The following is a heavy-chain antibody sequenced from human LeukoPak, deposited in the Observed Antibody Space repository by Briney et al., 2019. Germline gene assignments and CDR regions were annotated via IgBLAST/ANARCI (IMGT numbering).Heavy chain of an antibody. V-gene: IGHV4-59*01. Sequence: PSETLSLTCTVSGGSISSYYWGWIRQPPGKGLEWIGYISYTGNTNYNPSLKSRVTMSVDTSKNQLSLKLISVTAADTAVYYCARTYASGWYVDYWGQGTLVTVSS. CDR2: ISYTGNT. J-gene: IGHJ4*02. CDR1: GGSISSYY. D-gene: IGHD6-19*01. CDR3: ARTYASGWYVDY.